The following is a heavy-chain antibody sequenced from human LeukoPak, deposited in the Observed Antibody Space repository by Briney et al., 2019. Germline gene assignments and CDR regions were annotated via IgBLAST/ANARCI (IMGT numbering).Heavy chain of an antibody. J-gene: IGHJ4*02. CDR3: GREGVLSITMVRGVIIE. D-gene: IGHD3-10*01. CDR1: GYTFTSYD. CDR2: INPNSGNT. V-gene: IGHV1-8*01. Sequence: ASVKVSCKASGYTFTSYDINWVRQATGQGLEWMGWINPNSGNTGYAQKFQGRVTMTRNTSISTAYMELSRLRSDDTAVYYCGREGVLSITMVRGVIIEWGKGTQVTVCS.